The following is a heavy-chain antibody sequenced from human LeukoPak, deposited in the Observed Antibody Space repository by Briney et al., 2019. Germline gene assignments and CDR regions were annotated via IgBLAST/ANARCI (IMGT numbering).Heavy chain of an antibody. D-gene: IGHD7-27*01. J-gene: IGHJ4*02. Sequence: EASVKVSCKASGYTFTGYYMHWVRQAPGQGFEWVGRINPNSGGTNYTQKFQGRVTMTRDTSISTAYMELSRLTSDDTAVYYCAGRGDSGFDYWGQGTLVTVSS. CDR2: INPNSGGT. CDR1: GYTFTGYY. V-gene: IGHV1-2*06. CDR3: AGRGDSGFDY.